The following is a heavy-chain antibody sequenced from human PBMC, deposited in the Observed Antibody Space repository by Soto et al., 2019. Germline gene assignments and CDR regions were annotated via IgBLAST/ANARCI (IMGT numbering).Heavy chain of an antibody. CDR2: INPGSGTT. Sequence: QEQLLQSGAEVKKPGASVTVSCKASGYTFLIYFLHWVRQAPGQGLEWLGIINPGSGTTTYSQQFQGRVIMTSDTSTNTVHMAMTSLTSEDTAVYFCAREKILDGSGRRHYYGMDVWGQGTAVSVSS. J-gene: IGHJ6*02. D-gene: IGHD3-10*01. V-gene: IGHV1-46*01. CDR3: AREKILDGSGRRHYYGMDV. CDR1: GYTFLIYF.